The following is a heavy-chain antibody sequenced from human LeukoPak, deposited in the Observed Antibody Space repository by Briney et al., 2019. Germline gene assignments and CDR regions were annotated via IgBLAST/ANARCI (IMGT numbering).Heavy chain of an antibody. D-gene: IGHD6-13*01. Sequence: PGGSLRLSCAASGFTFDDYAMHWVRQAPGKGLEWVSGISWNSGSIDYADSVKGRFTISRDNAKNTLYLQMNSLRAEDTAVYYCAKSPLPGSSSWYYFDYWGQGTLVTVSS. V-gene: IGHV3-9*01. J-gene: IGHJ4*02. CDR1: GFTFDDYA. CDR3: AKSPLPGSSSWYYFDY. CDR2: ISWNSGSI.